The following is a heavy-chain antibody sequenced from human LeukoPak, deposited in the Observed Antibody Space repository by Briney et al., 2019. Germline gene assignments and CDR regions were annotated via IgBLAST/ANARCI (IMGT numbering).Heavy chain of an antibody. D-gene: IGHD3-9*01. CDR1: GDTFTSCR. CDR2: TGAYNGNA. V-gene: IGHV1-18*01. J-gene: IGHJ5*02. CDR3: ARSGVDILTGCISFHH. Sequence: ASVKVSCKASGDTFTSCRMRWVRQSPAQGLEWNWCTGAYNGNANCAQKLQGRVTMTTDTSTSTAYMELRSLRSDDTGVYYRARSGVDILTGCISFHHWGQGTLVTVSS.